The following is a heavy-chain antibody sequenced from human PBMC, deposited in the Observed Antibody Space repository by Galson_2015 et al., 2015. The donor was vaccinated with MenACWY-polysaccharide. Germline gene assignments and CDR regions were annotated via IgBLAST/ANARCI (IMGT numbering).Heavy chain of an antibody. Sequence: SLRLSCAASGFTFSTYWMHWVRQAPGKGLVWVSRIKSDGSSTNYADSVKGRFTISRDNAKNTLYLQMNSLRAEDTALYYCARGYRSHGWGQGTLVTVSA. CDR3: ARGYRSHG. CDR1: GFTFSTYW. V-gene: IGHV3-74*01. CDR2: IKSDGSST. J-gene: IGHJ4*02. D-gene: IGHD5-12*01.